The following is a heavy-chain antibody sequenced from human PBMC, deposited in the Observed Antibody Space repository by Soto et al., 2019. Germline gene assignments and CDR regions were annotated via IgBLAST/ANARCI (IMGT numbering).Heavy chain of an antibody. CDR2: ISYSGTT. CDR1: CGSISSGNYY. Sequence: QVQLQESGPGLVKPSQTLSLTCTVSCGSISSGNYYWSWIRQPPGKGLEWIGFISYSGTTHYSASLRSRVFISVETSKNQFSLDLSSVTAADTAVYYCATMGTPVTGLYYFDYWGQGTLVTVSS. J-gene: IGHJ4*02. D-gene: IGHD4-17*01. V-gene: IGHV4-30-4*01. CDR3: ATMGTPVTGLYYFDY.